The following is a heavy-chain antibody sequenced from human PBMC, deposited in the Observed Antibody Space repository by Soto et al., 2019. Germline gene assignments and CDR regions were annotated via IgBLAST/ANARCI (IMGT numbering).Heavy chain of an antibody. CDR1: GFNLNSFG. J-gene: IGHJ4*02. CDR2: IWYAGTNK. V-gene: IGHV3-33*01. D-gene: IGHD1-26*01. Sequence: QVHLVESGGGGVQPGRSLRLSCAASGFNLNSFGMHWVRQAPGKGLEWVAVIWYAGTNKYYADSVKGRFTISRDISKNMLFLQMSTLRGEDTAVYYCASDPRPWEVLGDFDYWGQGTLVSVSS. CDR3: ASDPRPWEVLGDFDY.